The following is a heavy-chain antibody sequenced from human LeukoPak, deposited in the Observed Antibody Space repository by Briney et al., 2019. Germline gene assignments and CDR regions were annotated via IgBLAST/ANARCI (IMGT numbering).Heavy chain of an antibody. V-gene: IGHV4-59*08. CDR3: AIVVVGYYYMDV. J-gene: IGHJ6*03. CDR2: IYYSGNT. Sequence: SETLSLTCTVSGGSISYYYWSWIRQPPGKGLEWIGYIYYSGNTKYNPSLKSRVAISLDTSKNQFSLKLSSVTAADTAVYYCAIVVVGYYYMDVWGKGTTVTVSS. D-gene: IGHD2-2*01. CDR1: GGSISYYY.